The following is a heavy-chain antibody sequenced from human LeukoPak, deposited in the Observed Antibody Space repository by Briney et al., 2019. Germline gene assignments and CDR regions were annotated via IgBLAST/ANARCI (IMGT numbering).Heavy chain of an antibody. V-gene: IGHV4-34*01. D-gene: IGHD6-6*01. Sequence: SETLSLTCAVYGGSFSGYYWSWIRQPPGKGLEWIGEINHSGSTNYNPSLKSRVTISVDTSKNQFSLKLSPVTAADTAVYYCARGYGSSSVWFDPWGQGTLVTVSS. J-gene: IGHJ5*02. CDR3: ARGYGSSSVWFDP. CDR1: GGSFSGYY. CDR2: INHSGST.